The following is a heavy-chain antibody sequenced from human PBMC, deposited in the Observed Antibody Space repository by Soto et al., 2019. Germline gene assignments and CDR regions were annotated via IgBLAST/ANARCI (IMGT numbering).Heavy chain of an antibody. V-gene: IGHV1-18*01. CDR3: ARAYNGNPSTDYYYGMAV. J-gene: IGHJ6*02. CDR1: GYTFTSYG. D-gene: IGHD1-20*01. CDR2: ISAYNGNT. Sequence: QVQLVQSGAEVKKPGASVKVSCKASGYTFTSYGISWVRQAPGQGLEWMGWISAYNGNTNYAQKLQGRVTMTADTSTSTAYMEVRSRRFDDTAVYYWARAYNGNPSTDYYYGMAVWGQGTTVTVSS.